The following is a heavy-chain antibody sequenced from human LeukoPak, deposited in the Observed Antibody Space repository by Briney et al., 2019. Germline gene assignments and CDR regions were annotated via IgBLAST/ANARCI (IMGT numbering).Heavy chain of an antibody. Sequence: GGSLRLSCAASGFTFNSYAMSWVRQAPGKWLEWVSTISGSGDRTYYADSVKGRFTISRDNSQNTLHLQMNSLRAEDTAVYYCAKDGWRADCNGGSCYPLDHWGQGTLVTVSS. CDR1: GFTFNSYA. CDR2: ISGSGDRT. J-gene: IGHJ4*02. D-gene: IGHD2-15*01. V-gene: IGHV3-23*01. CDR3: AKDGWRADCNGGSCYPLDH.